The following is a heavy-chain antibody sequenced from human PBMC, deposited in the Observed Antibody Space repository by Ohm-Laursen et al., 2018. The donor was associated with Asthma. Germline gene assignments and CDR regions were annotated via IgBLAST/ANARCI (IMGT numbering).Heavy chain of an antibody. CDR3: ARGTFYYESTGYYFFDH. V-gene: IGHV4-30-4*02. Sequence: SDTLSLTCTVSGGSISSSDYYWSWIRQHPGKGLEWIGYIYYSGSTHYNPSLKSRVTLSVDTSKNQFSLKLSPVTAADTAVYYCARGTFYYESTGYYFFDHWGQGALVTVSS. CDR2: IYYSGST. J-gene: IGHJ4*02. D-gene: IGHD3-22*01. CDR1: GGSISSSDYY.